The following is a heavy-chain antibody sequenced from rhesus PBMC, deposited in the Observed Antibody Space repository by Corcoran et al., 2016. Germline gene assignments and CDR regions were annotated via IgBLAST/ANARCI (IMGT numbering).Heavy chain of an antibody. Sequence: QVQLQESGQGLVKPSETPSLICAVSGGAFSDNDYCNWNRPPQGKGQEWIGNFYGSSGSTYYDPALTSRVTISQDTSKNPFSLTLSSVTAADTAVYYCARAVGYNIWTGRYEDYWGQGVLVTVSS. V-gene: IGHV4S9*01. D-gene: IGHD3-3*01. CDR1: GGAFSDNDY. CDR2: FYGSSGST. CDR3: ARAVGYNIWTGRYEDY. J-gene: IGHJ4*01.